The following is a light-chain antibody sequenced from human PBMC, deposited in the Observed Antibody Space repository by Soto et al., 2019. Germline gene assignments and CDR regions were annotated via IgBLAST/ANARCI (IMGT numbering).Light chain of an antibody. CDR2: GAS. J-gene: IGKJ1*01. CDR1: QSVRSS. Sequence: ETVMTQSPATLPVSPGERATLSCRASQSVRSSLAWYQQKPGQAPRLLIYGASTRATGVPARFSGSGSGTEFTLTINSLQSEDFALYYCQEYDNWPLWTFGQGTKVEVK. CDR3: QEYDNWPLWT. V-gene: IGKV3-15*01.